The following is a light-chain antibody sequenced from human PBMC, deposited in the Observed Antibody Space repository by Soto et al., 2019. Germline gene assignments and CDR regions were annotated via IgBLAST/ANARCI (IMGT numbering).Light chain of an antibody. CDR2: AAS. CDR3: QQLNSYPYT. V-gene: IGKV1-9*01. Sequence: DIQLTQSPSFLSASVGDRVTITGRASQGISSYLSWYQQQPGKAPKLLIYAASTLQSGVPSRFSGSGSGTEFTLTISSLQSEDFATYYCQQLNSYPYTFGQGTKLEIK. J-gene: IGKJ2*01. CDR1: QGISSY.